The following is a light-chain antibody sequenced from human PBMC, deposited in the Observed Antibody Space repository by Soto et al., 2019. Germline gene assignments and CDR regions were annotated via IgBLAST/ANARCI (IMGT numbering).Light chain of an antibody. Sequence: EIVLTQSPATLSLSPGERATLPCRASQSVSSYLAWYQQKPGQAPRLLIYDASNRATGIPARFSGSGSGTDITLTISSLEPEDFAVYYCQQRSNWPMTFGQGTRLEIK. CDR1: QSVSSY. CDR3: QQRSNWPMT. V-gene: IGKV3-11*01. CDR2: DAS. J-gene: IGKJ5*01.